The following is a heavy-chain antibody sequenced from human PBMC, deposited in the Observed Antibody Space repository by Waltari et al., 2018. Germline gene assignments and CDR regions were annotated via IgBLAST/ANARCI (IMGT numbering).Heavy chain of an antibody. D-gene: IGHD1-26*01. J-gene: IGHJ4*02. V-gene: IGHV3-23*01. Sequence: EVQLLESGGGLVKPGGSLRLSCEGSGFTFSSYALSWVRLAPGPGVEWFSSIRHNGVATYYAYSVKGRFTISRDNSKNTVHLQMHSLTAEDTAVYYCAKDPGGGATVDSWGQGTLVTVSS. CDR2: IRHNGVAT. CDR1: GFTFSSYA. CDR3: AKDPGGGATVDS.